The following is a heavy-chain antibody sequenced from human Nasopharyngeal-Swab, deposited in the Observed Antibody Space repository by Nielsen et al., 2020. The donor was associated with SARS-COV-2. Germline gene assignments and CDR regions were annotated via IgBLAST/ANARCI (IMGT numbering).Heavy chain of an antibody. V-gene: IGHV3-9*01. J-gene: IGHJ4*02. CDR3: AKDTVIAVAGNFDY. CDR1: GLTFDDYA. D-gene: IGHD6-19*01. Sequence: GGSLRLSCAASGLTFDDYAMHWVRQAPGKGLEWVSGISWNSGSIGYADSVKGRFTISRDNAKNSLYLQMNSLRAEDTALYYCAKDTVIAVAGNFDYWGQGTLVTVSS. CDR2: ISWNSGSI.